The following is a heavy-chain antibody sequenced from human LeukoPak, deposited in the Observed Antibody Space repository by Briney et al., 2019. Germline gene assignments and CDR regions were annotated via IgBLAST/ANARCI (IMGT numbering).Heavy chain of an antibody. Sequence: PGGSLRLSCAASGFTFSSHGMHWVRQAPGKGLEWVSFIRYDGSNKYYADSVKGRFTISRDNSKNTLYLQMNSLKAEDTAVYYCAKGGEIVLMVYTPLDYWGQGTLVTVSS. CDR2: IRYDGSNK. J-gene: IGHJ4*02. CDR3: AKGGEIVLMVYTPLDY. V-gene: IGHV3-30*02. D-gene: IGHD2-8*01. CDR1: GFTFSSHG.